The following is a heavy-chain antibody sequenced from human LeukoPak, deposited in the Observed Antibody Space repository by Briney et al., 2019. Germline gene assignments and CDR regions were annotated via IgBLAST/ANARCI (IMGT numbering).Heavy chain of an antibody. CDR2: INIDGSTS. CDR3: ARASALATPPFAY. D-gene: IGHD5-12*01. CDR1: GFTFSTSW. J-gene: IGHJ4*02. V-gene: IGHV3-74*01. Sequence: GGSLRLSCAASGFTFSTSWMHWVCQAPGKGLVWVSRINIDGSTSYYADSVKGRFTVSRDNAKNAVYLQMNSLRVEDTAVCYCARASALATPPFAYWGQGTLVTVSS.